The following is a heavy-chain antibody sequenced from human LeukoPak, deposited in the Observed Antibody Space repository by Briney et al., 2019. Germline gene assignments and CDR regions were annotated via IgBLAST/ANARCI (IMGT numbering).Heavy chain of an antibody. CDR1: GYTFTSYG. D-gene: IGHD5-12*01. V-gene: IGHV1-18*01. Sequence: ASVKVSCKASGYTFTSYGISWVRQAPGQGLEWMGWISAYNGNTHYAQKLQGRVTMTTDTSTSTAYMELRSLRSDDTAVYYCARDRLTVPYRRRDAFDIWGQGTMVTVSS. CDR3: ARDRLTVPYRRRDAFDI. J-gene: IGHJ3*02. CDR2: ISAYNGNT.